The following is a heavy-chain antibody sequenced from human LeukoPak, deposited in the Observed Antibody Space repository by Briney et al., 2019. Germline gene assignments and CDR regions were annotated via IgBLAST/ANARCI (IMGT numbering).Heavy chain of an antibody. CDR3: ARDCGYQCLFDY. V-gene: IGHV1-18*01. D-gene: IGHD5-12*01. CDR2: ISAYNGNT. J-gene: IGHJ4*02. CDR1: GHTFTSYG. Sequence: ASVKVSCKASGHTFTSYGISWVRQAPGQGLEWMGWISAYNGNTNYAQKFQGRVTMTTDTSTSTAYMELRSLRSDDTAVYYCARDCGYQCLFDYWGQGTLVTVSS.